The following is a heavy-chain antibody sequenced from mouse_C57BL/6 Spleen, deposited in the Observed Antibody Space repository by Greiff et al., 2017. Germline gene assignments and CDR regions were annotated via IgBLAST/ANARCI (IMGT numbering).Heavy chain of an antibody. J-gene: IGHJ2*01. V-gene: IGHV1-18*01. Sequence: LKESGPELVKPGASVKIPCKASGYTFTDYNMDWVKQSHGKSLAWIGDCNPNNGGTIYNQKLKGKATLTVDQSSSTAYMELRSLTSEDTAVYYCAREGLRRGGYFDYWGQGTTLTVSS. D-gene: IGHD2-4*01. CDR2: CNPNNGGT. CDR3: AREGLRRGGYFDY. CDR1: GYTFTDYN.